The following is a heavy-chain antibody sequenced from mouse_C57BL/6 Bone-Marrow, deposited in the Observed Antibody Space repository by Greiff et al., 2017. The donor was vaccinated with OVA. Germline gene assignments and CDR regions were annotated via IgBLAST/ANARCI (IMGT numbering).Heavy chain of an antibody. V-gene: IGHV5-4*03. J-gene: IGHJ3*01. CDR2: ISDGGSYT. Sequence: EVNVVESGGGLVKPGGSLKLSCAASGFTFSSYAMSWVRQTPEKRLEWVATISDGGSYTYYPDNVKGRFTISRDNAKNNLYLQMSHVKYEDTAMDNCARGRLRRTPWFATRGEKTLVTVSA. CDR3: ARGRLRRTPWFAT. CDR1: GFTFSSYA.